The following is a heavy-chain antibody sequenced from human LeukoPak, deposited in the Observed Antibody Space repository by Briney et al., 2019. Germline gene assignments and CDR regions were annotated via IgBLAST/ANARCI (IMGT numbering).Heavy chain of an antibody. Sequence: PSETLSLTCAVYGGSFSGYYWSWIRQPPGKGLEWIGEINHSGSTNSNPSLKSRVTISVDKSKNQFSLRLNSVTAADTAVYYCARLLGAAKTDYFDSWGQGTLVTVSS. CDR2: INHSGST. V-gene: IGHV4-34*01. J-gene: IGHJ4*02. CDR1: GGSFSGYY. CDR3: ARLLGAAKTDYFDS. D-gene: IGHD6-25*01.